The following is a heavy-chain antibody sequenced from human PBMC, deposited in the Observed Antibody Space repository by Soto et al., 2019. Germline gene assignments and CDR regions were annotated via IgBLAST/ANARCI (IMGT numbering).Heavy chain of an antibody. CDR2: ITYNGSNK. V-gene: IGHV3-30-3*01. J-gene: IGHJ1*01. Sequence: GGSLRLSCAASGFTFSSYAMHWVRQAPGKGLEWVAVITYNGSNKYYADSVKGRFTISRDNAKNTLYLQMNSLRAEDTAVYYCARESNAAAGTSEYFEHWGQGTLVTVSS. CDR1: GFTFSSYA. D-gene: IGHD6-13*01. CDR3: ARESNAAAGTSEYFEH.